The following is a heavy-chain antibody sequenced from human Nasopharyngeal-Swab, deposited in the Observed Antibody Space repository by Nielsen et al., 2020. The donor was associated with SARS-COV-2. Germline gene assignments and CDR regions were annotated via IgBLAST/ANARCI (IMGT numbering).Heavy chain of an antibody. D-gene: IGHD3-9*01. CDR1: GGSVSSGSYY. CDR3: AGANYDILTGYYIYFDY. V-gene: IGHV4-61*01. Sequence: SETLSLTCTVSGGSVSSGSYYWSWIRQPPGKGLEWIGYIYYSGSTNYNPSLKSRVTISVDTSKNQFSLKLSSVTAADTAVYYCAGANYDILTGYYIYFDYWGQGTLVTVSS. J-gene: IGHJ4*02. CDR2: IYYSGST.